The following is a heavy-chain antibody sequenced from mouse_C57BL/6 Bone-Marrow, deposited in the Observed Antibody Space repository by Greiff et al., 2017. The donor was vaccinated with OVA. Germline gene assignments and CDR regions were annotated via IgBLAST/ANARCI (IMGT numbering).Heavy chain of an antibody. J-gene: IGHJ4*01. V-gene: IGHV1-80*01. CDR2: IYPGDGDT. D-gene: IGHD2-4*01. CDR3: ARLRDYDYLYYAMDY. CDR1: GYAFSSYW. Sequence: QVQLQQSGAELVKPGASVKISCKASGYAFSSYWMNWVKQRPGKGLEWIGQIYPGDGDTNYNGKFKGKATLTADKSSSTAYMQLNSLTSEDSAVYFCARLRDYDYLYYAMDYWGQGTSVTVSS.